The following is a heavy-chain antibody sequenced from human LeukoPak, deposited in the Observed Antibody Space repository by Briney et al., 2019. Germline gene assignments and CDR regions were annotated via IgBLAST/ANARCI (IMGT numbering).Heavy chain of an antibody. V-gene: IGHV4-4*07. Sequence: SETLSLTCSVSGGSITSDYWSWIRQPAGKGLEWIGRIYTGGTINYNPSLQSRVTMSVDTSKRQVSLNLMSVTVADTAVYYCARDVRVLYNYYMDVWGKGTTVIVSS. CDR1: GGSITSDY. CDR2: IYTGGTI. CDR3: ARDVRVLYNYYMDV. J-gene: IGHJ6*03.